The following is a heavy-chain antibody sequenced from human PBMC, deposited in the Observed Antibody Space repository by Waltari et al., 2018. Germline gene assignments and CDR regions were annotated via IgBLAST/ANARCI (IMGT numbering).Heavy chain of an antibody. Sequence: QVQLVESGGGLVPPGGSLRLYCKVSGFLFSRYDMIWVRQPPGMGLEWVSLIRFDGGQKYYADSVKGRFTVSRDNSRDTLYLQMTGLTSVDTATYFCASEVSFSSPSFWGRGTLVTVSS. CDR1: GFLFSRYD. CDR2: IRFDGGQK. CDR3: ASEVSFSSPSF. V-gene: IGHV3-30*02. D-gene: IGHD3-3*02. J-gene: IGHJ4*02.